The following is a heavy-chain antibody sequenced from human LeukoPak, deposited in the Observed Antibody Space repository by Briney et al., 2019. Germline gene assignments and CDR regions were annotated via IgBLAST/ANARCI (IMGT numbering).Heavy chain of an antibody. D-gene: IGHD3-10*01. V-gene: IGHV3-30*18. CDR3: AKDLRAFRGSGGPYVDN. Sequence: PGGSLRLSCAASGFTFSNYGMHWVRQAPGKGLEWVALISYDGSHESYADSVKGRSTISRDTSRNTLFLQMSSLRTEDTAVYYCAKDLRAFRGSGGPYVDNWGQGTLVTVSS. CDR1: GFTFSNYG. CDR2: ISYDGSHE. J-gene: IGHJ4*02.